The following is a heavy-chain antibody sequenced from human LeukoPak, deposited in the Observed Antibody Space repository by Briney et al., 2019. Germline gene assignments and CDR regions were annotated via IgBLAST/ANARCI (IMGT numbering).Heavy chain of an antibody. V-gene: IGHV3-30*18. D-gene: IGHD2-15*01. CDR3: AKGGGSIGRSYYFDY. CDR1: GFHFSTYG. CDR2: ISNDGSNK. J-gene: IGHJ4*02. Sequence: GMSLRLSRAASGFHFSTYGMHWVRQAPGKGLEWVAAISNDGSNKFYTDSVKGRFTISRDNPKTTMNLQMNSLRAEDTAVYYCAKGGGSIGRSYYFDYWGQGTLVTVSS.